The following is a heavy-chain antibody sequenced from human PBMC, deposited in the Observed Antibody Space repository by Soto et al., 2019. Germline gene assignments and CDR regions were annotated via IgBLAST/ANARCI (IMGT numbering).Heavy chain of an antibody. J-gene: IGHJ4*02. Sequence: PSETLSLTCTVSGGSISSYYWSWIRQPPGKGLEWIGYIYYSGSTNYNPSLKSRVTISVDTSKNQFSLKLSSVTAADTAVYYCARVGRFLEWLFLDYWGQGTLVAVSS. D-gene: IGHD3-3*01. CDR1: GGSISSYY. CDR3: ARVGRFLEWLFLDY. V-gene: IGHV4-59*01. CDR2: IYYSGST.